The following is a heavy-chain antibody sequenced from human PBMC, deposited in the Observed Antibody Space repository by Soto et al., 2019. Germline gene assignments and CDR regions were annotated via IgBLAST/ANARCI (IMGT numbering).Heavy chain of an antibody. J-gene: IGHJ4*02. D-gene: IGHD6-19*01. V-gene: IGHV4-59*01. CDR3: ARERGYSSASFFDY. CDR2: IYYSGST. CDR1: AGSINTYS. Sequence: SETLSLTCSVSAGSINTYSWSWIRQSPGKGLEWIGNIYYSGSTNYNPSLKSRVTISLDTSKNRFSLKVTSATAADTAVYYCARERGYSSASFFDYWGQGSLVTVSS.